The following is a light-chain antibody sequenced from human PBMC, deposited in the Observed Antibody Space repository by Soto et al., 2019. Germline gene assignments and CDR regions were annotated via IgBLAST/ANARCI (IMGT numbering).Light chain of an antibody. CDR2: EVS. CDR3: SSYAGTNNLGV. V-gene: IGLV2-8*01. CDR1: SSDVGGYKY. J-gene: IGLJ1*01. Sequence: QSVLTQPPSASGSPGQSVTISCTGTSSDVGGYKYVSWYQQHPGKAPKLMIYEVSKRPSGVPDRFSASKSGNTASLTVSGLQPEDEADYYCSSYAGTNNLGVFGTGTKLTVL.